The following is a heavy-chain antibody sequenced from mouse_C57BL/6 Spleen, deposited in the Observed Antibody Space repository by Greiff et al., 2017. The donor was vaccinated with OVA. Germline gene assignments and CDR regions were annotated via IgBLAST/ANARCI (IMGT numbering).Heavy chain of an antibody. CDR3: ARDFHYYGSSWVPDV. V-gene: IGHV1-52*01. CDR1: GYTFTSYW. CDR2: IDPSDSET. Sequence: QVQLQQPGAELVRPGSSVKLSCKASGYTFTSYWMHWVKQRPIQGLEWIGNIDPSDSETHYTPKFKDKATLTVDKSSSTAYMQLSSLTSEDSAVYYCARDFHYYGSSWVPDVWGTGTTVTVSS. D-gene: IGHD1-1*01. J-gene: IGHJ1*03.